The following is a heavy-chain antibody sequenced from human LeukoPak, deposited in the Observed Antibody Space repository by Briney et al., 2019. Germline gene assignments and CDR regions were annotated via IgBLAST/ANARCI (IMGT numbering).Heavy chain of an antibody. D-gene: IGHD2-15*01. Sequence: ASVKVSCKVSGYTLTELSMRWVRQAPGKGLEWMGGFDPEDGETIYAQKFQGRVTMTEDTSTDTAYMELSSLRSEDTAVYYCATGPYGIYYFDYWGQGTLVTVSS. V-gene: IGHV1-24*01. CDR2: FDPEDGET. CDR3: ATGPYGIYYFDY. J-gene: IGHJ4*02. CDR1: GYTLTELS.